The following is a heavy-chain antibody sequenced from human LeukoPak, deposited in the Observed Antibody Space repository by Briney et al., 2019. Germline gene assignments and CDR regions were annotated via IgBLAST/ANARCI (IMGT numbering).Heavy chain of an antibody. CDR1: GFTFSSYA. CDR3: AKASSSSYYYCMDV. V-gene: IGHV3-23*01. Sequence: PGGSLRLSCAASGFTFSSYAMSWVRQAPGKGLEWVSAISGSGGSTYYADSVKGRFTISRDNSKNTLYLQMNSLRAEDTAVYYCAKASSSSYYYCMDVWGQGTTVTVSS. D-gene: IGHD6-13*01. J-gene: IGHJ6*02. CDR2: ISGSGGST.